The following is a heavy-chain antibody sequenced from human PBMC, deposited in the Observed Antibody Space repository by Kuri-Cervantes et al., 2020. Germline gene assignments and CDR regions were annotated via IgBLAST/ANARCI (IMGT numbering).Heavy chain of an antibody. Sequence: SETLSLTCTVSGGSVTSRNYYWSWIRQPPGQGLEWIGYISYSGNTTYNPSLKSRVAISVDTSKNQFSLKLSSVTAADTAVYYCARENYYDSSGYYSFDYWGQGTLVTVSS. CDR2: ISYSGNT. V-gene: IGHV4-61*01. CDR3: ARENYYDSSGYYSFDY. J-gene: IGHJ4*02. D-gene: IGHD3-22*01. CDR1: GGSVTSRNYY.